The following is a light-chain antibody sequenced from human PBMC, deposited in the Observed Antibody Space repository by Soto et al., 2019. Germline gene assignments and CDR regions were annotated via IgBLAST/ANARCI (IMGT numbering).Light chain of an antibody. CDR2: AAS. V-gene: IGKV1-39*01. CDR3: QQTYTPPHT. CDR1: QSISIY. J-gene: IGKJ2*01. Sequence: DIQMTQSPSSLSASVGDRVTITCRANQSISIYLNWYQQKSGKAPELLIYAASSLQTGVPSRFSGSGSGTDFTLTINSLQPEDFATYHCQQTYTPPHTFGQGTKLEIK.